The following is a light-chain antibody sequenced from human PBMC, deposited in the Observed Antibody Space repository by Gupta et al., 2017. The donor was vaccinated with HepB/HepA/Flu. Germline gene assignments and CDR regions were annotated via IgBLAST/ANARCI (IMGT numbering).Light chain of an antibody. CDR3: QQYCNSPRT. J-gene: IGKJ1*01. V-gene: IGKV3-20*01. CDR2: VAS. Sequence: EVVFTQSPGTLSLSPGERATLSCRASQNVLNNYLAWYQQKPGQAPKLLLYVASIRATGIPDRFSGSGSGTDFTLTISRLNPEDSAVYYCQQYCNSPRTFGQGTKVEIK. CDR1: QNVLNNY.